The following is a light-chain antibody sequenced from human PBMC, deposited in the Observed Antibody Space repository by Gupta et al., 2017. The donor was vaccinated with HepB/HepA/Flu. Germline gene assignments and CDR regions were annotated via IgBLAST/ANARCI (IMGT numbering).Light chain of an antibody. CDR3: QQYNYWPPIT. J-gene: IGKJ1*01. Sequence: EIVMTQSPATLSVSPGERATLSCRASQSVSSNLAWYQQKPGQAPRLVIYGASTRATGIPARFSGSGSGTEFTLTISSLQSEDFAVYYCQQYNYWPPITFGQGTKVEIK. CDR1: QSVSSN. V-gene: IGKV3-15*01. CDR2: GAS.